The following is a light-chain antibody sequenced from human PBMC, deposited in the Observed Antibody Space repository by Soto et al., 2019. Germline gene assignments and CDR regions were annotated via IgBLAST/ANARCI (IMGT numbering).Light chain of an antibody. Sequence: DIQMTQSPSSVSASVGDRVTITCRASQGIGSWLAWYQHKPGKAPKLQIYAASNLQGGVPARFSGSGSGTDFALNINILQPEDLATYYCQQTNTFPSTFGQGTRLEI. V-gene: IGKV1D-12*01. CDR2: AAS. J-gene: IGKJ5*01. CDR3: QQTNTFPST. CDR1: QGIGSW.